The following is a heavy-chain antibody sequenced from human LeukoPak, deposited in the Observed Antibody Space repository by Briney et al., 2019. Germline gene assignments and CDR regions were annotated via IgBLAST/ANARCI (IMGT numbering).Heavy chain of an antibody. CDR1: GFTFSSYG. D-gene: IGHD6-19*01. CDR3: ARDVYSSGWSDY. V-gene: IGHV3-30*02. Sequence: GGSLRLSCAASGFTFSSYGMHWVRQAPGKGLEWVAFIRYDGSNKYYADSVKGRFTISRDNAKNSLYLQMNSLRAEDTAVYYCARDVYSSGWSDYWGQGTLVTVSS. CDR2: IRYDGSNK. J-gene: IGHJ4*02.